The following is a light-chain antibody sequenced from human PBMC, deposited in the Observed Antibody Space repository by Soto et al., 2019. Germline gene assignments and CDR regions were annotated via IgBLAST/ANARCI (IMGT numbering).Light chain of an antibody. CDR3: SSYVTGSTVL. CDR2: DVT. J-gene: IGLJ3*02. V-gene: IGLV2-14*03. Sequence: QSALTQPASVSGSPGQSITISCTGTSRDVGGYNYVSWYQHHPGKAPKLMIYDVTNRPSGISNRFSGSKSGITASLTISGLQAEDEADYYCSSYVTGSTVLFGGGTKLTVL. CDR1: SRDVGGYNY.